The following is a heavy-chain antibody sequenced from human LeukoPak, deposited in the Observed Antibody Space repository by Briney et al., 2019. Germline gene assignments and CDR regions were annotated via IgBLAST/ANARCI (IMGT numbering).Heavy chain of an antibody. V-gene: IGHV1-2*02. CDR2: ISPGNGGA. Sequence: ASVRVSCKASVYTFTAYTIHWVRQAPGQGFEWMGWISPGNGGADYAQKFQGRVTMTRDTSSSSVYMDLSALRSDDTAFYYCARRTAGMAMDYWGQGTLVTVSS. D-gene: IGHD5-24*01. J-gene: IGHJ4*02. CDR3: ARRTAGMAMDY. CDR1: VYTFTAYT.